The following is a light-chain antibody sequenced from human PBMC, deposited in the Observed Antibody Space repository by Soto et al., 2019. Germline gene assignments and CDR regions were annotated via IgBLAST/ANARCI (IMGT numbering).Light chain of an antibody. CDR2: SAS. Sequence: EIVMTQSPATLSLSPGQRATLSCRASQSVSSKLAWYQQRPGQAPRLLIYSASTRATGIPARFSGSGSGTEFTLTISRLQSEDFAVYYCHQYNHWLTWTFGQGTKVDIK. CDR3: HQYNHWLTWT. CDR1: QSVSSK. V-gene: IGKV3-15*01. J-gene: IGKJ1*01.